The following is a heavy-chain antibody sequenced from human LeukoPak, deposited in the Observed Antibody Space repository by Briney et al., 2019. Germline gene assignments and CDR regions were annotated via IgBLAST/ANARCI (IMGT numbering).Heavy chain of an antibody. CDR2: ISDSGGST. CDR1: GFTFSSFA. D-gene: IGHD2-2*01. Sequence: GGSLRLSCAASGFTFSSFAMSWVRQAPGKGLEWLSTISDSGGSTYYADSVRGRFTIPRDNSKDTLYVQMNSLRAEDAAVYYCAKSHSVVRRGYFDYWGQGALVTVSS. V-gene: IGHV3-23*01. CDR3: AKSHSVVRRGYFDY. J-gene: IGHJ4*02.